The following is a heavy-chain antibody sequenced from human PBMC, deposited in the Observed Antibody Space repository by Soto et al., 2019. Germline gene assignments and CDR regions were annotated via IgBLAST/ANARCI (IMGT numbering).Heavy chain of an antibody. CDR1: GGTFSSYA. V-gene: IGHV1-69*13. D-gene: IGHD6-13*01. J-gene: IGHJ6*02. CDR3: ASAEGTQQPDPDYYYCHGKDV. CDR2: IIPIFGTA. Sequence: GASVKVSCKASGGTFSSYAISWVRQAPGQGLEWMGGIIPIFGTANYAQKFQGRVTITADESTSTAYMELSSLRSEDTAVYYCASAEGTQQPDPDYYYCHGKDVWRRGTTVTVSS.